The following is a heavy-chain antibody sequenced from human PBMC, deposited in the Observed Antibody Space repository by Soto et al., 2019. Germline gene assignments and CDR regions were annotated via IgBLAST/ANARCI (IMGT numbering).Heavy chain of an antibody. CDR2: ISGSGGST. CDR1: GFTFRSYA. CDR3: AKEFRRSIAAAVDWFDP. J-gene: IGHJ5*02. D-gene: IGHD6-13*01. Sequence: GGSLRLSCAASGFTFRSYAMSWVRQAPGKGLEWVSAISGSGGSTYYADSVKGRFTISRDNSKNTLYLQMNSLRAEDTAVYYCAKEFRRSIAAAVDWFDPWGQGTLVTVSS. V-gene: IGHV3-23*01.